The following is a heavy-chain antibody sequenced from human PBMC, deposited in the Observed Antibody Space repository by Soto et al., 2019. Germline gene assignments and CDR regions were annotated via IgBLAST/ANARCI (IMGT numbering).Heavy chain of an antibody. CDR2: ISGSGVNT. CDR3: AKDLNGYSGSYSFPFLDS. D-gene: IGHD1-26*01. Sequence: GGALRLSCAASGFTFDSYAMTWVRQAPGKGLEWVSTISGSGVNTYYADSVKGRFTVSRDNPKTTVYLQMNSLRAEDTAVYYCAKDLNGYSGSYSFPFLDSWGQVARVPVSS. CDR1: GFTFDSYA. V-gene: IGHV3-23*01. J-gene: IGHJ4*02.